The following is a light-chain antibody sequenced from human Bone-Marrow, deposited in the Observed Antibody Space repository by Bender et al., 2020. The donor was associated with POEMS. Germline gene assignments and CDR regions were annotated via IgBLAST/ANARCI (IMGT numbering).Light chain of an antibody. CDR3: SSYAGRDSWV. J-gene: IGLJ3*02. V-gene: IGLV2-8*01. Sequence: QSALNQPPSASGSPGQSVTISCTGTSSDVGAYDFVSWYQQHPGKVPKLLIYEVTKRPSGVPDRFSGSKSGSTASLTVSGLQAEDEADYYCSSYAGRDSWVFGGGTRLIVL. CDR1: SSDVGAYDF. CDR2: EVT.